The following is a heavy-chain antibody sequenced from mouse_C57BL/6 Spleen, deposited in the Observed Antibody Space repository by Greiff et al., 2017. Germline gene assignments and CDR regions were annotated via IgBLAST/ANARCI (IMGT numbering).Heavy chain of an antibody. CDR1: GFTFTDYY. V-gene: IGHV7-3*01. D-gene: IGHD1-1*01. J-gene: IGHJ4*01. Sequence: EVHLVESGGGLVQPGGSLSLSCAASGFTFTDYYMSWVRQPPGKALEWLGFIRNKANGYTTEYSASVKGRFTISRDNSQSILYLQMNALRAEDSATYYCARYRVDPYAMDYWGQGTSVTVSS. CDR3: ARYRVDPYAMDY. CDR2: IRNKANGYTT.